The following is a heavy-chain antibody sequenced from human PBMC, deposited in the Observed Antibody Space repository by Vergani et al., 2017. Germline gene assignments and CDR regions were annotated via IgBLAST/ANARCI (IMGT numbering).Heavy chain of an antibody. D-gene: IGHD1-26*01. V-gene: IGHV3-53*01. CDR2: LYSGGST. Sequence: EVQLVESGGGLIQPGGSLRLSCAASGFTVSSNYMSWVRQAPGQGLEWVSVLYSGGSTYYADSVKGRFTISRDNSKNTLYLQMNSLRAEDTAVYYCARDKGGSYRSYYYNYMDVWGKGTTVTVSS. CDR1: GFTVSSNY. CDR3: ARDKGGSYRSYYYNYMDV. J-gene: IGHJ6*03.